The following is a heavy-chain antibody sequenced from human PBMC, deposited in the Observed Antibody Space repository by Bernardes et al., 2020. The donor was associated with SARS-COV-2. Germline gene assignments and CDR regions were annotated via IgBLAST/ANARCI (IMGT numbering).Heavy chain of an antibody. V-gene: IGHV4-59*01. CDR2: IYYSGST. Sequence: SETLSLTCTVSGGSISSYYWSWIRQPPGKGLEWIGYIYYSGSTNYNPSLKSRVTISVDTSKNQFPLKLSSVTAADTAVYYCAKAGPAAILENWFDPWGQGTLVTVSS. CDR1: GGSISSYY. D-gene: IGHD2-2*01. CDR3: AKAGPAAILENWFDP. J-gene: IGHJ5*02.